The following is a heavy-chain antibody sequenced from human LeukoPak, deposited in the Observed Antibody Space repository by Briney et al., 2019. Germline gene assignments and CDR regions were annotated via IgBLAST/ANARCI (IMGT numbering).Heavy chain of an antibody. CDR1: GFTFSGFE. J-gene: IGHJ4*02. Sequence: GGSLRLSCAASGFTFSGFEMNWVRQAPGKGLEWVSYSSSSGSTTYYADSVKGRFTVSRDNAKNSLYLQMNSLKAEDTAVYYCARDPGHCSSTSCYKFFDYWGQGTLVTVSS. CDR2: SSSSGSTT. V-gene: IGHV3-48*03. D-gene: IGHD2-2*02. CDR3: ARDPGHCSSTSCYKFFDY.